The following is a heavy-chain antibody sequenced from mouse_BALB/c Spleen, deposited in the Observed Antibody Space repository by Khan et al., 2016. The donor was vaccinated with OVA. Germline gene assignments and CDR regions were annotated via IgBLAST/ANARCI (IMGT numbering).Heavy chain of an antibody. CDR1: GYSFTSDTT. D-gene: IGHD2-3*01. Sequence: EVELVESGPGLVKPSLSLSLTCTVTGYSFTSDTTRNLNRNFPGNKLEWMGFISYSGNTTYNPSLKSRFSITRATSTNQSFLQLKSVTTEDTATYYCARGDGEDFDYWGQGTSLTVSS. V-gene: IGHV3-2*02. J-gene: IGHJ2*02. CDR3: ARGDGEDFDY. CDR2: ISYSGNT.